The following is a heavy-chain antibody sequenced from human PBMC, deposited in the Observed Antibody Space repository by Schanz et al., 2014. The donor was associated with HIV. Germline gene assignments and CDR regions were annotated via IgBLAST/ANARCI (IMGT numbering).Heavy chain of an antibody. D-gene: IGHD2-2*01. V-gene: IGHV1-8*01. CDR1: GYSFTSYD. J-gene: IGHJ3*01. CDR3: ARMSPSSTSYGDAFDV. Sequence: QVQLVQSGAEAKKPGASVMLSCKASGYSFTSYDINWVRQATGLGLEWMGWMNPNSGYTGYAQKFQGRVPMTRHTPTSTAYMELSSLRSDDTAVYYCARMSPSSTSYGDAFDVWGQGTMITVSS. CDR2: MNPNSGYT.